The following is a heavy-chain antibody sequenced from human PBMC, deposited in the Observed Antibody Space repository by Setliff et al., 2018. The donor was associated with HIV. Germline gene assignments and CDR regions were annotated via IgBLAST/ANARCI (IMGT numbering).Heavy chain of an antibody. CDR3: ARDREYYYDNSGSPSFDY. V-gene: IGHV1-8*03. Sequence: GASVKVSCKASGYTFNSYDINWVRQATGQGLEWMGWMNPNSGNTGYAQKFQGRVTITADKSTSTAYMELSSLRSEDTAVYYCARDREYYYDNSGSPSFDYWGQETLVTVSS. J-gene: IGHJ4*02. CDR2: MNPNSGNT. CDR1: GYTFNSYD. D-gene: IGHD3-22*01.